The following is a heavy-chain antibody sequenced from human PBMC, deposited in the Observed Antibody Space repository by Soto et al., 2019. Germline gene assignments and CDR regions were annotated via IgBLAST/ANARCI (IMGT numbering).Heavy chain of an antibody. V-gene: IGHV4-39*01. D-gene: IGHD2-21*01. CDR3: ARHRHIENWFGP. J-gene: IGHJ5*02. CDR2: IYYSGST. CDR1: GGSISSSSYY. Sequence: SETLSLTCTVSGGSISSSSYYWGWIRQPPGKGQEWIGSIYYSGSTYYNPSLKSRVTISVDTSKNQFSLKLSSVTAADTAVYYCARHRHIENWFGPWGQGTLDTVSS.